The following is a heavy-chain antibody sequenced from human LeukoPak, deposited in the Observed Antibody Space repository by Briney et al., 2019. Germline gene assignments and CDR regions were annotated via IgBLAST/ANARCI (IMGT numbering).Heavy chain of an antibody. CDR1: GFTFSSYG. Sequence: GGSLRLSCAASGFTFSSYGMHWVRQAPGKGLEWMAVISYDGSNKYYADSVKGRFTISRDNSKNTLYLQMNSLRAEDTAVYYCAKDSLWFGESDNWFDPWGQGTLVTVSS. D-gene: IGHD3-10*01. J-gene: IGHJ5*02. CDR3: AKDSLWFGESDNWFDP. V-gene: IGHV3-30*18. CDR2: ISYDGSNK.